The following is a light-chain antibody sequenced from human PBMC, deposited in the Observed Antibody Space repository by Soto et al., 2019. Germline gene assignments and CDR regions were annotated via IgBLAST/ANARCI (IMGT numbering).Light chain of an antibody. CDR1: QSLLHDDGQTY. CDR2: RVS. CDR3: MQATHYRPYT. Sequence: DVVLTQIPLSSPVAVGQSASISCRSSQSLLHDDGQTYLGWFHQRPGQPTRLRMYRVSNRFSGVPDRNRGSVAGTDVTLKSSRVDAKDVGVYYCMQATHYRPYTFGQGTKLEIK. J-gene: IGKJ2*01. V-gene: IGKV2-24*01.